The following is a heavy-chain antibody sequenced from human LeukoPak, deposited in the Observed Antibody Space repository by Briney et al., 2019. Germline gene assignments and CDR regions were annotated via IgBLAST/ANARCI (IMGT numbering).Heavy chain of an antibody. CDR2: ILSDGTSE. Sequence: GRSLRLSCAASGFTFSSYGMHWVRQAPGKGLEWVAVILSDGTSEYYADSVKGRFTISRDNSKNTLYLQMNSLRAEDTAVYYCAKDRGQEGPSDPTLVGYQTDYWGQGTLVTVSS. D-gene: IGHD5-18*01. J-gene: IGHJ4*02. V-gene: IGHV3-33*06. CDR1: GFTFSSYG. CDR3: AKDRGQEGPSDPTLVGYQTDY.